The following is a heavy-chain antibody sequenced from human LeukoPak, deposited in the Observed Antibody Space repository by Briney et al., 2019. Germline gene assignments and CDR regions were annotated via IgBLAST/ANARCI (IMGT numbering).Heavy chain of an antibody. Sequence: GGSLRLSCAASGFNFNTYWMSWVRQAPGKGLEWVANIKQDGSEKFYVDSMKGRFTISRDNSKNSLYLQMNSLRAEDTAVYYCARRSSGPLYYYYYYMDVWGKGTTVTVSS. J-gene: IGHJ6*03. CDR1: GFNFNTYW. V-gene: IGHV3-7*01. CDR2: IKQDGSEK. D-gene: IGHD3-22*01. CDR3: ARRSSGPLYYYYYYMDV.